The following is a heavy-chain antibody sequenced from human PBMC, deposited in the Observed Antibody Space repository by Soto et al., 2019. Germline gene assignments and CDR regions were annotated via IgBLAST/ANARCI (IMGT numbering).Heavy chain of an antibody. CDR3: ARVRSSGWYFDY. Sequence: LRLSCAASGFTFSDYWMSWVRQAPGKGPEWVANIKFDGSEKQYVDSVKGRFAISRDNSRNSLFLQMNSLRDEDTAVYYCARVRSSGWYFDYWGQGTLVTVSS. J-gene: IGHJ4*02. D-gene: IGHD6-19*01. V-gene: IGHV3-7*01. CDR1: GFTFSDYW. CDR2: IKFDGSEK.